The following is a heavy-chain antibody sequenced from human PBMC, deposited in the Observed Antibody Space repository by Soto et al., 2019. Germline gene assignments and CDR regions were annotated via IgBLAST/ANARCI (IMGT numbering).Heavy chain of an antibody. D-gene: IGHD3-10*01. J-gene: IGHJ6*03. CDR3: AKLPGSYYYYYYMDV. CDR1: GFTFSSYA. Sequence: EVQLLESGGGLVQPGGSLRLSCAASGFTFSSYAMSWVRQAPGKGLEWVSAISGSGGSTYYADSVKGRFTISRDNSKNTMYLQMNSLRAEDTAVYDCAKLPGSYYYYYYMDVWGKGTTVTVSS. V-gene: IGHV3-23*01. CDR2: ISGSGGST.